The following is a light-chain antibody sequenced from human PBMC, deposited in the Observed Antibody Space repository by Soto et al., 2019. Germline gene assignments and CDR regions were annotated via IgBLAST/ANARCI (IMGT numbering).Light chain of an antibody. J-gene: IGLJ1*01. Sequence: QSALTQPASVSGSPGQSITISCTGTSSDVGGYMYVSWYQQHPGKAPKLMIYDVSNRPSGVSNRFSGSKSGNTASLNISGLQAEDEADYYCSSYRSSSTLYVFGTGTKLTVL. CDR1: SSDVGGYMY. V-gene: IGLV2-14*01. CDR2: DVS. CDR3: SSYRSSSTLYV.